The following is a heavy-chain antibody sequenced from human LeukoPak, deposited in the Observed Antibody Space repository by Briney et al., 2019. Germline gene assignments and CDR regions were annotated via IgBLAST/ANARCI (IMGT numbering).Heavy chain of an antibody. D-gene: IGHD1-14*01. CDR3: ARQPGGTAAFDI. CDR2: IYHSGNT. CDR1: GGSISSYY. V-gene: IGHV4-59*01. Sequence: SETLSLICTVSGGSISSYYWSWIRQPPGKGLEWIGYIYHSGNTNYNPSLKSRVTISVDTSKNQFSLKLSSVTASDTAVYYCARQPGGTAAFDIWAQGTMVTVSS. J-gene: IGHJ3*02.